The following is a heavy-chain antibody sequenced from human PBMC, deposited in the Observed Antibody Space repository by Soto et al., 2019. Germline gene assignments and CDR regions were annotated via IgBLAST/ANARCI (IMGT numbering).Heavy chain of an antibody. D-gene: IGHD6-13*01. V-gene: IGHV1-8*01. CDR2: MNPNSGNT. J-gene: IGHJ5*02. CDR1: GYTFTSYD. CDR3: ARERSAAGTGWFDP. Sequence: QVQLVQSGAEVKKPGASVKVSCKASGYTFTSYDINWVRQATGQGLEWMGWMNPNSGNTGYAQKFQGRVTMARHTSISTAHMDLSSLRSEDTAVYYCARERSAAGTGWFDPWGQGTLVTVSS.